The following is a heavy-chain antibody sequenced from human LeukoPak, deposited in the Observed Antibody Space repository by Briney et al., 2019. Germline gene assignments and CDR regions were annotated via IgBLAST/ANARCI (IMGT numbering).Heavy chain of an antibody. CDR1: GGSISSGGYS. Sequence: SETLSLTCAVSGGSISSGGYSWSWIRQPPGKGLEWIGYIYHSGSTYYNPSLKSRVTISVDTSKNQFSLKLSSVTAADTAVYYCASTSSSPPSFIFDYWGQGTLVTVSS. CDR2: IYHSGST. D-gene: IGHD6-13*01. CDR3: ASTSSSPPSFIFDY. V-gene: IGHV4-30-2*01. J-gene: IGHJ4*02.